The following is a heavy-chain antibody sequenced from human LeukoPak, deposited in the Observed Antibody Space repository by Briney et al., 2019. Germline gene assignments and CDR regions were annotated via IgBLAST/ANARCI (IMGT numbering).Heavy chain of an antibody. CDR1: GLTFSNAW. J-gene: IGHJ4*02. D-gene: IGHD2-15*01. Sequence: GGSLRLSRAAAGLTFSNAWMSWVCQAPGKGLEWVGHIASKTDGGPTDYAAPVEGRFTISRDDSKNTLYLQMNSLKTEDTAVYYCTTYPGYCSGGSCQYYFDYWGQGTLVTVSS. CDR3: TTYPGYCSGGSCQYYFDY. V-gene: IGHV3-15*04. CDR2: IASKTDGGPT.